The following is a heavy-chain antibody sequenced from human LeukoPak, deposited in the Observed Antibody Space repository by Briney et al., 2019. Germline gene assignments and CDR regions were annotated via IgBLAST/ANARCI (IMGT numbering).Heavy chain of an antibody. CDR1: GFTYSSYA. V-gene: IGHV3-23*01. J-gene: IGHJ4*02. Sequence: GRSLRLFCAASGFTYSSYAMRWVRQPPGKGLEWVSAISGSGGNKYYADTVKGRVTISRNNSKNTLYLEMNSLRAEDTAVYYCAKGVYGSGSYPFDFDYWGQGTLVTVSS. D-gene: IGHD3-10*01. CDR2: ISGSGGNK. CDR3: AKGVYGSGSYPFDFDY.